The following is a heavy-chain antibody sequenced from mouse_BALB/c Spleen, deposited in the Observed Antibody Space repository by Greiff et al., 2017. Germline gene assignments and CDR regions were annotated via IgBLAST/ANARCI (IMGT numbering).Heavy chain of an antibody. Sequence: VQGVESGAALAKPGASVKMSCMASGYTFTSYWLHWVKQRPGQGLEWIGYINPSTGYTEYNQKFKDKATLTADKSSSTAYMQLSSLTSEDSAVYYCARSDGYYSTYYAMDYWGQGTSVTVSA. CDR2: INPSTGYT. D-gene: IGHD2-3*01. V-gene: IGHV1-7*01. CDR1: GYTFTSYW. J-gene: IGHJ4*01. CDR3: ARSDGYYSTYYAMDY.